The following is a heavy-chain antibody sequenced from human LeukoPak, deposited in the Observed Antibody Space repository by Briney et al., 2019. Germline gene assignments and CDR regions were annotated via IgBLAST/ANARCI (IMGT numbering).Heavy chain of an antibody. J-gene: IGHJ5*02. Sequence: PSETLSLTVAVYGGSFSGYYWSWIRQPPGKVLYWIGEINHSGSTNYTPSLKSRVTISVDTSKNQFSLKLSSVTAEDTAVYYCTRGYRGYKYGYAWFDHWGQGTLVTVSS. CDR3: TRGYRGYKYGYAWFDH. V-gene: IGHV4-34*01. D-gene: IGHD5-18*01. CDR1: GGSFSGYY. CDR2: INHSGST.